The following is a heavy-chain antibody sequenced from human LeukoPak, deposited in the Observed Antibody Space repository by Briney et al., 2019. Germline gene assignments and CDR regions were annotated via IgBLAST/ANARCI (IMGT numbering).Heavy chain of an antibody. CDR1: GGSISSSSYY. D-gene: IGHD1-7*01. CDR2: IYYSGST. CDR3: ARRSSMSDAFFDY. V-gene: IGHV4-39*01. J-gene: IGHJ4*02. Sequence: SETLSLTCTVSGGSISSSSYYWGWIRQPPGKGLEWSGSIYYSGSTYYNPSLKSRVTISVDTSKNQFSLKLSSVAAADTAVYYCARRSSMSDAFFDYWGQGTLVTVSS.